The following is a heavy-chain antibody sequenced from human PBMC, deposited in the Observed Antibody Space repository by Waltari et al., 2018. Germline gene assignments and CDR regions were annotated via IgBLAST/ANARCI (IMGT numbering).Heavy chain of an antibody. CDR1: GYTFTSYD. Sequence: QVQLVQSGAEVKKPGASVKVSCKASGYTFTSYDINWVRQATGQGLEWMGWSNPNSGNTGYAQKFQGRVTITRNTSISTAYMELSSLRSEDTAVYYCARGRQWDLKESSSSFFDYWGQGTLVTVSS. V-gene: IGHV1-8*03. CDR2: SNPNSGNT. D-gene: IGHD6-6*01. CDR3: ARGRQWDLKESSSSFFDY. J-gene: IGHJ4*02.